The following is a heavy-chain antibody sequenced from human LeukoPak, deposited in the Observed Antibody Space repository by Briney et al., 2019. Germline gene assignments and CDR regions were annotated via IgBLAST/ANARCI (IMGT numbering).Heavy chain of an antibody. CDR3: AKDGGLWVSAHWGDS. CDR1: GFTFSSYA. Sequence: GGSLRLSCAASGFTFSSYAMSWVRQAPGKGLEWVSTITTSDGNTYYADSVKGRFTVSRDNSKNTLFLQMNSLRAEDTAVYYCAKDGGLWVSAHWGDSWGRGALVTVSS. J-gene: IGHJ4*02. V-gene: IGHV3-23*01. D-gene: IGHD7-27*01. CDR2: ITTSDGNT.